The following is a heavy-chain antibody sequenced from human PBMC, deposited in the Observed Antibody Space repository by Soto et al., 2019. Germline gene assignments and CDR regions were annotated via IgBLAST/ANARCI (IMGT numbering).Heavy chain of an antibody. Sequence: QLQLQESGSGLVKPSQTLSLTCAVSGGSISSGGYSWSWIRQPPGKGLEWIGYIYHSGSTYYNPSLKSRVVISVDRSKNQFSLKLSSVTAPDTAVHYCARAHYGDYGYGMDVWGQGTTVTVS. CDR2: IYHSGST. CDR3: ARAHYGDYGYGMDV. J-gene: IGHJ6*02. D-gene: IGHD4-17*01. V-gene: IGHV4-30-2*01. CDR1: GGSISSGGYS.